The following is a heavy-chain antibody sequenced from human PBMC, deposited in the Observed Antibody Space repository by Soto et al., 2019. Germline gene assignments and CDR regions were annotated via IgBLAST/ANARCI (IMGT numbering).Heavy chain of an antibody. CDR1: GFTFSSYG. CDR2: ISYDGRKK. D-gene: IGHD2-15*01. Sequence: ESGGGVVQPGRSLRLSCVVSGFTFSSYGMHWVRQAPGKGLEWVAVISYDGRKKYYADSVKGRFTISRDNSKNTLYLQMNNLRVEDTAVYYCAKDEVLVEVVARDYYGMDVWGQGTTVTVSS. V-gene: IGHV3-30*18. J-gene: IGHJ6*02. CDR3: AKDEVLVEVVARDYYGMDV.